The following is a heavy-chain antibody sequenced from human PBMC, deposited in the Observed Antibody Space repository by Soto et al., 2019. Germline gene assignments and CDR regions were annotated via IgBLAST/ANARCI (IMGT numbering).Heavy chain of an antibody. V-gene: IGHV1-69*12. CDR1: GGTFSSYG. J-gene: IGHJ6*02. CDR3: APQGLPNYSYYGMDV. CDR2: IIPIFGTA. Sequence: QVQLVQSGAEVKKPGSSVKVSCKASGGTFSSYGISWVRQAPGQGLEWMGGIIPIFGTADYAQKFQGRVTIIADESTSTAYMELSSLRSEDTAVYYCAPQGLPNYSYYGMDVWGQGTTVTVSS.